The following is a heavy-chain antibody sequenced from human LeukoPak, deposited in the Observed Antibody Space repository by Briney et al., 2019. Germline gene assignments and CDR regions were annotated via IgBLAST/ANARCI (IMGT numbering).Heavy chain of an antibody. CDR1: GYTFTSYY. CDR3: ARDLRDSGWYFGGYYYYYMDV. J-gene: IGHJ6*03. Sequence: ASVKVSCKASGYTFTSYYMHWVRQAPGQGLEWMGWINPNSGGTNYAQKFQGRVTMTRDTSISTAYMELSRLRSDDTAVYYCARDLRDSGWYFGGYYYYYMDVWGKGTTVTVSS. D-gene: IGHD6-19*01. V-gene: IGHV1-2*02. CDR2: INPNSGGT.